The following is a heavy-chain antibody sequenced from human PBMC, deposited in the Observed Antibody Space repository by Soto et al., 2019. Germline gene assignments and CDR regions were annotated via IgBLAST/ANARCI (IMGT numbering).Heavy chain of an antibody. Sequence: QVQLQESGPGLVKPSETLSLTCTVSGGSIRSYYWSWIRQPPGKGLEWIGYIHYSGGTKYNPSLKSRVTISVDTSKNQFSLKLSSVTAADTAVYYCARDHIGTDYWGQGTLVTVSS. V-gene: IGHV4-59*01. CDR2: IHYSGGT. D-gene: IGHD1-1*01. CDR3: ARDHIGTDY. CDR1: GGSIRSYY. J-gene: IGHJ4*02.